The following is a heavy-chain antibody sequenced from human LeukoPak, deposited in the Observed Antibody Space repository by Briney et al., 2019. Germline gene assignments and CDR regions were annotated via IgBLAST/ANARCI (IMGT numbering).Heavy chain of an antibody. D-gene: IGHD3-3*01. CDR2: IFYSGTT. J-gene: IGHJ4*02. CDR1: GGSIRGHY. Sequence: SETLSLTCSVSGGSIRGHYWSWIRQPPGKGLEWIGFIFYSGTTNYKPSLNSRVTISVDTSKNQFSLKLSSVTAADTAVYYCARAPYFDFWTGYYFDYWGQGTLVTVSS. CDR3: ARAPYFDFWTGYYFDY. V-gene: IGHV4-59*11.